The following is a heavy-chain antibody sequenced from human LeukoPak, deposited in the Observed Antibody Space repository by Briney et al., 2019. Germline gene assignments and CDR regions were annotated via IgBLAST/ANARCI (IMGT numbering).Heavy chain of an antibody. D-gene: IGHD3-16*01. CDR3: ARDSLAVLGAYDI. Sequence: GRSLRLSCAASGFTFSSYGMNWVRQAPGKGLEWVSSISVGSSYIYYADSVKGRFTISRDNAKNSLYLQMNSLRAEDTAVYYCARDSLAVLGAYDIWGQGTMVTVSS. CDR2: ISVGSSYI. J-gene: IGHJ3*02. V-gene: IGHV3-21*01. CDR1: GFTFSSYG.